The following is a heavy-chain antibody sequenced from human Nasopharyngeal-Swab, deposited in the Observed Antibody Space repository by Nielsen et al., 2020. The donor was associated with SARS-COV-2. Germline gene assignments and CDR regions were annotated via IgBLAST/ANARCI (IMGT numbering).Heavy chain of an antibody. CDR3: ARDLTWDWNDPDYYYYMDV. CDR1: GYTFTSYG. Sequence: ASLKVSCKASGYTFTSYGISWVRQAPGQGLEWMGWISAYNGNTNYAQKLQGRVTMTTDTSTSTAYMELRSLRSDDTAVYYCARDLTWDWNDPDYYYYMDVWGKGTTVTVSS. J-gene: IGHJ6*03. V-gene: IGHV1-18*01. CDR2: ISAYNGNT. D-gene: IGHD1-1*01.